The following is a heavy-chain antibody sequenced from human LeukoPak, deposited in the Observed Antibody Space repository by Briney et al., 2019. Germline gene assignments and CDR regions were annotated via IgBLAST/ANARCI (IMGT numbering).Heavy chain of an antibody. D-gene: IGHD5-12*01. CDR3: IKSLIVATSPSMDV. CDR1: GFTFSSYW. Sequence: GGSLRLSCAASGFTFSSYWMHWVRQAPGKGLVWVSRVNSDGTGTTYADSVEGRFTISRDNAKNTVYLQMNSLRAEDTAIYYCIKSLIVATSPSMDVWGKGTTVTVSS. J-gene: IGHJ6*03. V-gene: IGHV3-74*01. CDR2: VNSDGTGT.